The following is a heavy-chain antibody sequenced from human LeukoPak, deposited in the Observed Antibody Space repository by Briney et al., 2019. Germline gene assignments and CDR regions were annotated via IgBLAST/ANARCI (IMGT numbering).Heavy chain of an antibody. CDR3: ATKRGYCSSTSCYNQGYYYYYMDV. CDR2: ISGSGGST. V-gene: IGHV3-23*01. CDR1: GFTFSSYA. D-gene: IGHD2-2*02. Sequence: GGSLRLSCAASGFTFSSYAMSWVRQAPGKGLEWVSAISGSGGSTYYADSVKGRFTISRDNSKNTLYLQMNSLRAEDTAVYYCATKRGYCSSTSCYNQGYYYYYMDVWGKGTTVTVSS. J-gene: IGHJ6*03.